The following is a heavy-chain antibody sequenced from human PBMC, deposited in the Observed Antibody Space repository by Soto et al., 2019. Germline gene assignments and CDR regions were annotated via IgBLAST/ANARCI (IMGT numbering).Heavy chain of an antibody. J-gene: IGHJ5*02. CDR3: ARGGSGINWFDP. V-gene: IGHV3-21*01. CDR2: ISSSRSYI. D-gene: IGHD3-10*01. Sequence: EVQLVESGGGLVKPGGSLRLSCAASGFTFSRYSMNWVRQAPGQWLELGSSISSSRSYIYYADSVKDRLTISRDNAKNSRYQQLNSLRAEDTAVYYCARGGSGINWFDPWGQGTLVTVSS. CDR1: GFTFSRYS.